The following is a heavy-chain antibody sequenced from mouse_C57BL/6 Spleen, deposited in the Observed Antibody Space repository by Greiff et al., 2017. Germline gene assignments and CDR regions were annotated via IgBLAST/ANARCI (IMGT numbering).Heavy chain of an antibody. Sequence: QVQLKQPGAELVMPGASVKLSCKASGYTFTSYWMHWVKQRPGQGLEWIGEIDPSDSYTNYNQKFKGKSTLTVDKSSSTAYMQLSSLTSEDSAVYYCARSGGLRRESWFAYWGQGTLVTVSA. J-gene: IGHJ3*01. CDR3: ARSGGLRRESWFAY. D-gene: IGHD2-4*01. CDR1: GYTFTSYW. V-gene: IGHV1-69*01. CDR2: IDPSDSYT.